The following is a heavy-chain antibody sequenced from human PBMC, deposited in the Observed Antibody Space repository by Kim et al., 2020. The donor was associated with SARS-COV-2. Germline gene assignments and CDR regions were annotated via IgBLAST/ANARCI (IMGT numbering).Heavy chain of an antibody. D-gene: IGHD6-13*01. V-gene: IGHV4-4*02. CDR2: IYHSGST. J-gene: IGHJ5*02. Sequence: SETLSLTCAVSGGSISSSNWWSWVRQPPGKGLEWIGEIYHSGSTNYNPSLKSRVTISVDKSKNQFSLKLSSVTAADTAVYYCARIMLRGSSSWYGGWFDPWGQGTLVTVSS. CDR1: GGSISSSNW. CDR3: ARIMLRGSSSWYGGWFDP.